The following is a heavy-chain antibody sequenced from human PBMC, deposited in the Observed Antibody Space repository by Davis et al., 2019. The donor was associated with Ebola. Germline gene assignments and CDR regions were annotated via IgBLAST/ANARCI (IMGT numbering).Heavy chain of an antibody. V-gene: IGHV4-39*01. CDR2: VYYNGAT. D-gene: IGHD1-1*01. Sequence: PSETLSLTCAVYGGSFSGYYWDWIRQPPGKGLEYIGSVYYNGATWYNPSLKSRVSISVDTSKNQFSLKLSSVTATDTAIYYCARHPLNANFDTWGRGTLVTVSS. J-gene: IGHJ4*02. CDR1: GGSFSGYY. CDR3: ARHPLNANFDT.